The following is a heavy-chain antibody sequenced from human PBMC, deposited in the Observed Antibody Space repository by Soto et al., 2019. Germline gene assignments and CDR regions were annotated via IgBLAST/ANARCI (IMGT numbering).Heavy chain of an antibody. Sequence: SVKVSCKTSGDTFRTYVISWVRQAPGQGLEWMGGIIPIFGTSNYAQKFQDRVTITADRSTSTAYMELSSLRSGDTAMYYCARASSSWYFNYGMDVWGQGTTVTVSS. CDR1: GDTFRTYV. D-gene: IGHD6-13*01. CDR3: ARASSSWYFNYGMDV. J-gene: IGHJ6*02. CDR2: IIPIFGTS. V-gene: IGHV1-69*06.